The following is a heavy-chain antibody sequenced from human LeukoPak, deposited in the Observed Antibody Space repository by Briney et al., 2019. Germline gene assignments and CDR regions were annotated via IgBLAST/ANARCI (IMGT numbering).Heavy chain of an antibody. D-gene: IGHD5-12*01. CDR2: IYTSGST. J-gene: IGHJ5*02. CDR1: GGSISSYY. CDR3: ARDLPGDSGYDSWRGDWFDP. V-gene: IGHV4-4*07. Sequence: SETLSLTCTVSGGSISSYYWSWIRQPAGKGLEWIGRIYTSGSTNYNPSLKSRVTMSVDTSKNQFALKLSSVTAADTAVYYCARDLPGDSGYDSWRGDWFDPWGQGTLVTVSS.